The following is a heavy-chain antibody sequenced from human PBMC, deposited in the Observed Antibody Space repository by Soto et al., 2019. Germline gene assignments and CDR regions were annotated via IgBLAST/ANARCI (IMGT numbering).Heavy chain of an antibody. J-gene: IGHJ5*02. CDR3: ARGSSSTVGPTGWFDP. CDR1: GGSFSSYA. V-gene: IGHV1-69*01. CDR2: IIPSFGTP. D-gene: IGHD1-26*01. Sequence: QVQLVQSGEEVKKPGSSVKVSCKASGGSFSSYAFSWVRQAPGQGLEWMGGIIPSFGTPNYAQRFQGRVTISADECTTTVYMDLRRLRSEDTAVYYCARGSSSTVGPTGWFDPWGQGTLVTVSS.